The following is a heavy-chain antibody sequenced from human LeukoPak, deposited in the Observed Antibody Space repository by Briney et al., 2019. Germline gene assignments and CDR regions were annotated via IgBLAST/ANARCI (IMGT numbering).Heavy chain of an antibody. CDR3: AREWELYWFDP. V-gene: IGHV3-66*01. CDR1: GFIVSSEY. CDR2: IFAGGST. J-gene: IGHJ5*02. Sequence: PGGSLRLSCAASGFIVSSEYMSWVRQAPGKGLEWVSLIFAGGSTSYADSVEGRFIISRDNSKNTLYLQMNSLRAEDTAVYYCAREWELYWFDPWGQGTLVTVSS. D-gene: IGHD1-26*01.